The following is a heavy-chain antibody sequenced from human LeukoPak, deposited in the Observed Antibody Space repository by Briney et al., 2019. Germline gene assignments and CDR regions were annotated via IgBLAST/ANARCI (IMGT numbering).Heavy chain of an antibody. Sequence: GESLKISCKGSGYSFTSYWIGWVRQMPGKSLEWMGIIYPGDSDTRYSPSFQGQVTISADKSISTAYLQWSSLKASDTAMYYCARSRGWYGTYYYYMDVWGKGTTVTVSS. V-gene: IGHV5-51*01. CDR1: GYSFTSYW. J-gene: IGHJ6*03. D-gene: IGHD6-19*01. CDR3: ARSRGWYGTYYYYMDV. CDR2: IYPGDSDT.